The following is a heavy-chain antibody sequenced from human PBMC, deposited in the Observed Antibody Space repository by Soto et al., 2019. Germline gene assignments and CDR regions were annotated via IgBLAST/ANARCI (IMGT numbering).Heavy chain of an antibody. CDR1: GFTFSKYW. J-gene: IGHJ4*02. D-gene: IGHD3-9*01. Sequence: EVHLVESGGGLVQPGGSLRLSCAASGFTFSKYWFHWVRQAPGKGLMWVSRIDPYDTGITYADSVKGRFTISRDNARNTLYLQMDSLTAEDTAVYYCAIDMTGADDYLGQGTLVTVSS. CDR3: AIDMTGADDY. V-gene: IGHV3-74*01. CDR2: IDPYDTGI.